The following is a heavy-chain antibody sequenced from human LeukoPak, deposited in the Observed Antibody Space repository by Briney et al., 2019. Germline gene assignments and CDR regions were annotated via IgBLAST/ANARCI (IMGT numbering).Heavy chain of an antibody. Sequence: GSSVNVSCKASGYTFTGYYMHWVRQAPGQGLEGMGWINPNNGGTNYAQKLQGWVTITRGTAISTAYMELSSLRSDDTAVYYCARAAVGDSAFDYWGQGTLVTVSS. J-gene: IGHJ4*02. V-gene: IGHV1-2*04. CDR2: INPNNGGT. D-gene: IGHD2-21*01. CDR1: GYTFTGYY. CDR3: ARAAVGDSAFDY.